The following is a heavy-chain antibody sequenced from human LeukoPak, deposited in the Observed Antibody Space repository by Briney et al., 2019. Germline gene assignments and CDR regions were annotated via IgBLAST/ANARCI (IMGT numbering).Heavy chain of an antibody. CDR3: ARVRGTTFPPYYYYGMDV. CDR2: IYYSGST. CDR1: GGSISSYY. V-gene: IGHV4-59*01. J-gene: IGHJ6*02. Sequence: SETLSLTCTVSGGSISSYYWSWIRQPPGKGLEWIGYIYYSGSTNYNPSLKSRVTISVDTSKNQFSLKLSSVTAADTAVYYCARVRGTTFPPYYYYGMDVWGQGTLVTVSS. D-gene: IGHD3-16*01.